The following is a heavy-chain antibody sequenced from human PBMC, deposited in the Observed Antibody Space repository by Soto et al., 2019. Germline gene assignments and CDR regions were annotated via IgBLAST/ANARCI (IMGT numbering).Heavy chain of an antibody. D-gene: IGHD3-3*01. CDR3: TKRRNVLRFLEWSSGMEV. CDR2: LNGSGGST. J-gene: IGHJ6*02. CDR1: GFTFSNYA. V-gene: IGHV3-23*01. Sequence: PGGSLRLSCAASGFTFSNYAMTWVRQAPGKGLEWVSGLNGSGGSTSSADSMKGRIAMSSDNSKSTLYLQMSSLRAEDTAVYYCTKRRNVLRFLEWSSGMEVWGQGTTVTVSS.